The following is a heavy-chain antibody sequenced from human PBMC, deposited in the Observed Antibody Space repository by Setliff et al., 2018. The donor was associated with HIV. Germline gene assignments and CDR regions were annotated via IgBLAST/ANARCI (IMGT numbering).Heavy chain of an antibody. V-gene: IGHV1-69*10. CDR1: GGPFSSHA. Sequence: ASVKVSCKASGGPFSSHAFNWVRQAPRQGLEWMGGITPILGIANVARRFQDRVTITADRSTSTVYMELSSLTSADTAVYYCATEGGATPGGPPFYYYYMDVWGKGTTVTVSS. J-gene: IGHJ6*03. CDR2: ITPILGIA. D-gene: IGHD3-16*01. CDR3: ATEGGATPGGPPFYYYYMDV.